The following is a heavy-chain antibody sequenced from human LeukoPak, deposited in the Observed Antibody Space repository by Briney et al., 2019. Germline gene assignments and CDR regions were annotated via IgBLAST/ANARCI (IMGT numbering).Heavy chain of an antibody. V-gene: IGHV3-23*01. D-gene: IGHD2-21*01. CDR1: GFTFTNYA. CDR3: VVVSYCAVDCYDY. Sequence: PGESPRLSCAASGFTFTNYAMSWVRQAPGKGLEWVSAISGSGGRTYYADSVRGRFTISRDNSKSTVYVQMSSLRAEDTAVYFCVVVSYCAVDCYDYWGQGTLVTVSS. J-gene: IGHJ4*02. CDR2: ISGSGGRT.